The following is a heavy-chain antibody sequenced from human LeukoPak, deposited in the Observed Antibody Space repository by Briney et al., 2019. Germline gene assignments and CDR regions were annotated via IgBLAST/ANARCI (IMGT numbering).Heavy chain of an antibody. CDR1: GYTFTSYG. D-gene: IGHD3-22*01. J-gene: IGHJ6*02. Sequence: GASVKVSCKASGYTFTSYGISWVRQAPGQGLEWMGWISAYNGNTNYAQKLQGRVTMTTDTSTSTAYMELRSLRSEDTAVYYCARGWYYYDSSGHPGGMDVWGQGTTVTVSS. CDR2: ISAYNGNT. CDR3: ARGWYYYDSSGHPGGMDV. V-gene: IGHV1-18*01.